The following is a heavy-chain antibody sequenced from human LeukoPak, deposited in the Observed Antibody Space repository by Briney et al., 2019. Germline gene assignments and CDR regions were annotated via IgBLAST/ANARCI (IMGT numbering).Heavy chain of an antibody. CDR1: GFTFSSYW. CDR3: VRDGMGGIKAFDI. CDR2: IKSDGSST. J-gene: IGHJ3*02. V-gene: IGHV3-74*01. Sequence: GGSLRLSCAASGFTFSSYWMHWVRQAPGKGLVWVSHIKSDGSSTSYADSVKGRFTISRDNAKNSVYLQMTSLRAEDTALYYCVRDGMGGIKAFDIWGQGTMVTVSS. D-gene: IGHD3-10*01.